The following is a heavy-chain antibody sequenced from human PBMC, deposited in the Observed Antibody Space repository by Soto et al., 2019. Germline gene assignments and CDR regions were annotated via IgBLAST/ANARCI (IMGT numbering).Heavy chain of an antibody. CDR2: VSYDAANK. CDR1: GFTFSNYG. V-gene: IGHV3-30*03. CDR3: ASGTSFDH. Sequence: QVQLVESGGDVVQPGSSLRLACAASGFTFSNYGMHWFRQAPGKGLEWVAYVSYDAANKYYADSVRGRFTLSRDNSENTLHLQMDSLSGADSALYFCASGTSFDHWGQGTPVSVSS. J-gene: IGHJ4*02.